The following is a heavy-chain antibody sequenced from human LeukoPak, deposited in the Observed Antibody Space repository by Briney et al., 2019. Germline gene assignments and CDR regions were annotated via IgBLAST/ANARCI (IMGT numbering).Heavy chain of an antibody. CDR3: ARAGDSSGYYYFPLDDY. Sequence: ASVKVSCKASGGTFSSYAISWMRQAPGQGLEWMGIIDPSGGSTSYAQKFQGRVTMTRDTSTSTVYMELSSLRSEDTAVYYCARAGDSSGYYYFPLDDYWGQGTLVTVSS. CDR2: IDPSGGST. D-gene: IGHD3-22*01. V-gene: IGHV1-46*01. CDR1: GGTFSSYA. J-gene: IGHJ4*02.